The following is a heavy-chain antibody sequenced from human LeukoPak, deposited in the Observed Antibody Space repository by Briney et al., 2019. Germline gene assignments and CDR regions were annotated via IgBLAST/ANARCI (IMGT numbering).Heavy chain of an antibody. Sequence: GGSLRLSCAASGFTFSSYAMSWVRQAPGKGLEWVSAISGSGGSTYYADSVKGRFTISRDNSKNTLYLQMNSLRAEDTAVYYCAKPRYYDSSGYYTRPYYFDYWGQGALVTVSS. CDR2: ISGSGGST. V-gene: IGHV3-23*01. CDR3: AKPRYYDSSGYYTRPYYFDY. J-gene: IGHJ4*02. D-gene: IGHD3-22*01. CDR1: GFTFSSYA.